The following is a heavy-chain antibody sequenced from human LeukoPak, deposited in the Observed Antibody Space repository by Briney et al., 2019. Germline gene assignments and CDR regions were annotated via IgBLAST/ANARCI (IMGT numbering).Heavy chain of an antibody. D-gene: IGHD3-16*02. CDR2: IYTSGST. CDR1: GGSFSGYY. CDR3: ARGGYDYVWGSYRFGTDY. V-gene: IGHV4-34*01. J-gene: IGHJ4*02. Sequence: SETLSLTCAVYGGSFSGYYWSWIRQPPGKGLEWIGYIYTSGSTNYNPSLKSRVTISVDTSKNQFSLKLSSVTAADTAVYYCARGGYDYVWGSYRFGTDYWGQGTLVTVSS.